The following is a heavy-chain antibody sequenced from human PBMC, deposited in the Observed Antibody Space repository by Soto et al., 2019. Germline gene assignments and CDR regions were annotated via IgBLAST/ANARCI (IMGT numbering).Heavy chain of an antibody. CDR2: INAGNGNT. CDR1: GYTFTSYA. J-gene: IGHJ5*02. V-gene: IGHV1-3*01. Sequence: SVKVSCKASGYTFTSYAMHWVRQAPGQRLEWMGWINAGNGNTKYSQKFQGRVTITRDTSASTAYMELSSLRSEDTAVYYCARTMIVVVTPAGWFDPWGQGTLVTVSS. D-gene: IGHD3-22*01. CDR3: ARTMIVVVTPAGWFDP.